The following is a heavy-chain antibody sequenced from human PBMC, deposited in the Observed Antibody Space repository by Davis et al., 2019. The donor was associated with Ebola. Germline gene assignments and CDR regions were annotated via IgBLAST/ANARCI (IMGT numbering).Heavy chain of an antibody. CDR3: ARDYYDSSGYGPSWYFDL. CDR1: GYTFTSYG. D-gene: IGHD3-22*01. V-gene: IGHV1-18*01. J-gene: IGHJ2*01. Sequence: ASVKVSCKASGYTFTSYGINWVRQAPGQGLEWVGWISAYNSKTNYAQKVQGRVTMTTDTSTSTAYMELRSLRSDDTAVYYCARDYYDSSGYGPSWYFDLWGRGTLVTVSS. CDR2: ISAYNSKT.